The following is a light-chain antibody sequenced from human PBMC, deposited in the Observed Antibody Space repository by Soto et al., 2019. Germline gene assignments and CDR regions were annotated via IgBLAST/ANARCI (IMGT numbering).Light chain of an antibody. CDR3: QQYGSSPFT. J-gene: IGKJ3*01. V-gene: IGKV3-20*01. CDR1: QSVSGSY. Sequence: EIVLTQSPGTLSLSPGERATLSCRASQSVSGSYLAGYQQKPGQAPRLLIYGASSRATGIPDRFSGSGSGTDFTLTISRLEPEDFAVYYCQQYGSSPFTFGPGTKVDIK. CDR2: GAS.